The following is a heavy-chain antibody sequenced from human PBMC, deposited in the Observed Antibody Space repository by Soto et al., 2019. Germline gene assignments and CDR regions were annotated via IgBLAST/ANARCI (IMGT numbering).Heavy chain of an antibody. V-gene: IGHV2-5*02. J-gene: IGHJ3*02. Sequence: QITLKESGPTLVKPTQTLTLTCTFSGFSLSTSGVGVGWIRQPPGQALEWLALIYWDDDKRYSPSLKSRLTIAKDTSKNQVVLTMTNMDPVDTATYYCAHSGGSESIDTFNIWGQGTMVTVSS. CDR2: IYWDDDK. CDR3: AHSGGSESIDTFNI. D-gene: IGHD1-26*01. CDR1: GFSLSTSGVG.